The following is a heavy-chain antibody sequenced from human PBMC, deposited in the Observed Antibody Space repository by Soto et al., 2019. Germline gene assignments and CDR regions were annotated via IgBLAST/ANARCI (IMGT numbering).Heavy chain of an antibody. Sequence: PSETLSLTCAVYGGSFGGYYWSWIRQPPGKGLEWIGEINHSGSTNCNPSLKSRVTISVDTSKNQFSLELSSVTAADTAVYYCASYRTYYDYVWGSYRRSRHQRQHDYWGQGTLVTVSS. CDR2: INHSGST. CDR3: ASYRTYYDYVWGSYRRSRHQRQHDY. V-gene: IGHV4-34*01. CDR1: GGSFGGYY. J-gene: IGHJ1*01. D-gene: IGHD3-16*02.